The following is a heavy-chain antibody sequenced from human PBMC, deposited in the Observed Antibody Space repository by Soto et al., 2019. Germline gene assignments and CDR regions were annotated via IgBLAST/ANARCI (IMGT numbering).Heavy chain of an antibody. CDR3: AKSFCSSSSCFFLWVDT. CDR1: VFTFSDYA. D-gene: IGHD2-2*01. CDR2: ISGTGVPR. J-gene: IGHJ5*02. V-gene: IGHV3-23*01. Sequence: GGSLRLSCAASVFTFSDYAMSWVRQAPGKGLECLSLISGTGVPRLYAGSVKGRFHVSRDNSKNTLFLEMNDLRVDDTAIYYCAKSFCSSSSCFFLWVDTWGPGTLVTVSS.